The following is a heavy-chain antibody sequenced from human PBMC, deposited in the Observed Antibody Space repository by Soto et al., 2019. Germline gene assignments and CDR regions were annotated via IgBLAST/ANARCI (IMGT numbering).Heavy chain of an antibody. J-gene: IGHJ4*02. CDR2: VIPILRTA. V-gene: IGHV1-69*01. CDR1: GGSLRNSV. CDR3: ERLGHHGN. Sequence: QVQLVQSGAEVKKPGSSVKVSCTASGGSLRNSVISWVRQAPAQRLEWMGGVIPILRTANYAQKFQARVTMTADEATSIAYMDLSSLSPANTPRYYCERLGHHGNWGPGTLVIIAS.